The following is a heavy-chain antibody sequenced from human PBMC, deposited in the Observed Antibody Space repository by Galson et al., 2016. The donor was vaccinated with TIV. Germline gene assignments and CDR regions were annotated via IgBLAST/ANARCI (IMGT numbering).Heavy chain of an antibody. Sequence: SLRLSCAASEFTFSDYTLHWVRQAPGKGLEWVAVISCEGATKHYADSVQGRFTIARDNSKNTLYLPMDSLRTEDTAVYYCARARYCSGCSCFIIDSWGQGTLVTVSS. CDR3: ARARYCSGCSCFIIDS. J-gene: IGHJ4*02. CDR2: ISCEGATK. D-gene: IGHD2-15*01. V-gene: IGHV3-30*01. CDR1: EFTFSDYT.